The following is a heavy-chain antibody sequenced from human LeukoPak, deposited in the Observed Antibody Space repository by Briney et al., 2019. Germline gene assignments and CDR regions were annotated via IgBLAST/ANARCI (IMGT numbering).Heavy chain of an antibody. CDR1: GLTFSNYC. D-gene: IGHD2-8*01. J-gene: IGHJ4*02. Sequence: LGGSLRLSCVVSGLTFSNYCMTWVRQAPGKGLEWVANIKKDGSEKFYVDSVEGRFTISRDNAKSSLYLQMDSLRGEDTAVYYCTRGGASTSYYWFYWGQGTLVTVSS. CDR3: TRGGASTSYYWFY. V-gene: IGHV3-7*03. CDR2: IKKDGSEK.